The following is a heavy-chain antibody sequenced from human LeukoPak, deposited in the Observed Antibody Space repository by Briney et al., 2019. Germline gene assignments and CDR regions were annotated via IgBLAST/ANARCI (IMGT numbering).Heavy chain of an antibody. Sequence: GGSLRLSCAASGFTFSSYEMNWVRQAPGKGLEWVSYISSSGSTIYYADSVKGRFTISRDNSKNTLYLQMNSLRAEDTAVYYCATAQRYFDWFRGYYYYMDVWGKGTTVTISS. CDR2: ISSSGSTI. V-gene: IGHV3-48*03. D-gene: IGHD3-9*01. J-gene: IGHJ6*03. CDR1: GFTFSSYE. CDR3: ATAQRYFDWFRGYYYYMDV.